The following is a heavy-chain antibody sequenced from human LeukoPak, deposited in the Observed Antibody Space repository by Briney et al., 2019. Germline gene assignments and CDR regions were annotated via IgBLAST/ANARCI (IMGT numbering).Heavy chain of an antibody. CDR2: INHSGST. CDR1: GGSFSGYY. CDR3: ARKSRFCSSTRCYYWFDP. Sequence: SETRSLTCAVYGGSFSGYYWSSIRQPPGKGLEWIGEINHSGSTNYNPSLKSRVTISVDTSKNQFSLKLSSVTAADTAVYYCARKSRFCSSTRCYYWFDPWGQGTLVTVSS. J-gene: IGHJ5*02. V-gene: IGHV4-34*01. D-gene: IGHD2-2*01.